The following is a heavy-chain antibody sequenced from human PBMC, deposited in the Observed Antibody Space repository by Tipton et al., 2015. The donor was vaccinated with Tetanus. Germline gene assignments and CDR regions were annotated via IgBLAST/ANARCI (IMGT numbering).Heavy chain of an antibody. CDR3: AGVTAQRTELYFDH. D-gene: IGHD6-13*01. CDR1: GDSVHGYY. V-gene: IGHV4-59*02. CDR2: VYYTGST. J-gene: IGHJ4*02. Sequence: TLSLTCTVSGDSVHGYYWSWIRQPPGKGLEWIGYVYYTGSTNHNPSLKSRVTISMDRSKNQISLQLTSVTAADTAVYFCAGVTAQRTELYFDHWGQGTLVTVSS.